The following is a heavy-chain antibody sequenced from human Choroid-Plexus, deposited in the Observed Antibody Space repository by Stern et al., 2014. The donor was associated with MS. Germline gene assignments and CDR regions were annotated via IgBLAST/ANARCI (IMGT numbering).Heavy chain of an antibody. J-gene: IGHJ5*02. CDR1: GFTSGSCA. D-gene: IGHD2/OR15-2a*01. CDR3: AKDRQYLTYFFDH. V-gene: IGHV3-30*18. CDR2: VSYDGSNK. Sequence: VQLVESGGGVVQPGRPLRLSCVASGFTSGSCAMHWVRQAPGTGLEWVAGVSYDGSNKYYADSVKGRFTISRDNSQNTLYMQMSSLRPEDTAVYYCAKDRQYLTYFFDHWGQGSLVTVSS.